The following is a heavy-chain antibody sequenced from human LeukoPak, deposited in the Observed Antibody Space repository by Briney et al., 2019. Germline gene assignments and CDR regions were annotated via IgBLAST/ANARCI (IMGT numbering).Heavy chain of an antibody. CDR2: IGGSGDPS. J-gene: IGHJ4*02. CDR1: GFNFSRYM. Sequence: QPGGSLRLSCAASGFNFSRYMLSWVRQAPGKGLEWVAAIGGSGDPSFYAESMRGRFTISRDNSKNTLYLQMSSLRVEDTAVHYCAPRGGQGTLVTVSS. CDR3: APR. V-gene: IGHV3-23*01.